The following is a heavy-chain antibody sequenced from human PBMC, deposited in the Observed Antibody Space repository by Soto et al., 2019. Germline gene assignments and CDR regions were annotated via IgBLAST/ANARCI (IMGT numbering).Heavy chain of an antibody. D-gene: IGHD6-19*01. V-gene: IGHV4-30-4*01. J-gene: IGHJ4*02. CDR2: IYYSGST. Sequence: QVQLQESGPGLVKPSQTLSLTCTVSGGSISSGDYYWSWIRQPPGKGLEWIGYIYYSGSTYYNPSLKSRVTTSVDTSKNQFSLKLSSVTAADTAVYYCARHAVAGWETFDYWGQGTLVTVSS. CDR3: ARHAVAGWETFDY. CDR1: GGSISSGDYY.